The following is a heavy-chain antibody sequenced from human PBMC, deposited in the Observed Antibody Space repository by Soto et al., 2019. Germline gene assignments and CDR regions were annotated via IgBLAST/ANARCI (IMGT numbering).Heavy chain of an antibody. V-gene: IGHV1-69*01. J-gene: IGHJ3*02. CDR2: IIPLFNVA. D-gene: IGHD4-17*01. Sequence: QVQLVQSGPEVKKPGSSVKVSCEASGGTFSNFAVNWVRQAPGQGLEWVGGIIPLFNVAKYAQKFEGRVTIVADDSTSTAYKDLSSLTPGDTAVYYFAASGRDVLGDDYEDTEDVDIGGLATVVTVSS. CDR3: AASGRDVLGDDYEDTEDVDI. CDR1: GGTFSNFA.